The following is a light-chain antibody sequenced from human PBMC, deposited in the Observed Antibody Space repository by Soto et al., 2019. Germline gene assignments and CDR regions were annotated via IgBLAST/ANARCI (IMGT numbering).Light chain of an antibody. CDR3: GTHVKV. CDR2: DVS. Sequence: QSVLTQPRSVSGSPGQSVTISCTGTSSDVGGYNYVSWYQQHPGKAPKLMIYDVSKRPSGVPDRFSGSKSGNTASLTISGLQAEDEADYYCGTHVKVFGGGTKLTVL. J-gene: IGLJ3*02. V-gene: IGLV2-11*01. CDR1: SSDVGGYNY.